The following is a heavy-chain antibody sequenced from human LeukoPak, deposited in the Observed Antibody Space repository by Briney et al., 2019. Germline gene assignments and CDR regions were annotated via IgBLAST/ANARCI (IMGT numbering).Heavy chain of an antibody. D-gene: IGHD3-10*01. CDR3: ARAGGSYGSGSYFGIDN. Sequence: SETLSLTCNVSGGSISNYYWSWIRQPPGKGLEWIGYIYYSGSTNYNPSLKSRVTKSVDTSKNQFSLKLSSVTAADTAIYYCARAGGSYGSGSYFGIDNWGQGTLVTVSS. CDR1: GGSISNYY. CDR2: IYYSGST. J-gene: IGHJ4*02. V-gene: IGHV4-59*08.